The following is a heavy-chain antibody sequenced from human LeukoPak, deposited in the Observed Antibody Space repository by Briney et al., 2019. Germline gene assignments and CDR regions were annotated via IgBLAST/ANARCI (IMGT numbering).Heavy chain of an antibody. CDR2: IYYSGNT. CDR1: GGSVSSTRYF. V-gene: IGHV4-61*01. CDR3: ARGEPSVFDY. J-gene: IGHJ4*02. D-gene: IGHD1-14*01. Sequence: SETLSLTCTVSGGSVSSTRYFWRWIRQPPGKGLEWIGYIYYSGNTHYNPSLKSRVTISIDTSKNQFSLRLSSVTAADTAVYYCARGEPSVFDYCGQGTLVTVSS.